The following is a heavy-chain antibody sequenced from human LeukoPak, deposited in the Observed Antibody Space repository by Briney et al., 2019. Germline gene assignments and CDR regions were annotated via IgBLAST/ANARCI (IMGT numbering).Heavy chain of an antibody. Sequence: SGGSLRLSCAVSGLRFGSFWMSWVRQAPGKGLEWVANINQDGSEKYFVDSVRGRFTISRDNSKNTLYLQMNSLRAEDTAVYYCAKVRSESFHAMYFDYWGQGTLVTVSS. J-gene: IGHJ4*02. D-gene: IGHD1-26*01. V-gene: IGHV3-7*01. CDR2: INQDGSEK. CDR1: GLRFGSFW. CDR3: AKVRSESFHAMYFDY.